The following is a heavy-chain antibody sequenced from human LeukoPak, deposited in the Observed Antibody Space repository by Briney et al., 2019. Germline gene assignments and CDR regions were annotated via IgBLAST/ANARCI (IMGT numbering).Heavy chain of an antibody. CDR2: ISYDGSNK. Sequence: PGRSLRLSCAASGFTFSSYGMHWVRQAPGKGLEWVAVISYDGSNKYYADSVKGRFTISRDNSKNTLYLQMNSLRAEDTAVYYCARSEKSEVVDYWGQGTLVTVSS. J-gene: IGHJ4*02. CDR3: ARSEKSEVVDY. CDR1: GFTFSSYG. V-gene: IGHV3-30*03.